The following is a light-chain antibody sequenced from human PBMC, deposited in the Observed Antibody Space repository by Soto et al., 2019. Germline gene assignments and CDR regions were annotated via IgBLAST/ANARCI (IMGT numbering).Light chain of an antibody. Sequence: DIQMTQSPSSLSASVGDRVSITCRASQSISNYLNWYQQKPGTAPKLLVYTASSLQSGVPSRFSGSGSGTDFTLTIRSLQPEDFATYYCQQSYIPPFAFGPGTKVHMK. CDR3: QQSYIPPFA. J-gene: IGKJ3*01. V-gene: IGKV1-39*01. CDR2: TAS. CDR1: QSISNY.